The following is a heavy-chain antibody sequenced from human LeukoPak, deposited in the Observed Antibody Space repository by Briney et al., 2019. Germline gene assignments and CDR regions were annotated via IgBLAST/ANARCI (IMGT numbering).Heavy chain of an antibody. D-gene: IGHD3-22*01. Sequence: GGSLRLSCAASGFTFSSYSMNWVRQAPGKGLEWVSYISSSSSTIYYADSVKGRFTISRDNAKNSLYLQMNSLRAEDTAVCYCARAGVRSMIVVALYYMDVWGKGTTVTVSS. CDR1: GFTFSSYS. CDR3: ARAGVRSMIVVALYYMDV. CDR2: ISSSSSTI. J-gene: IGHJ6*03. V-gene: IGHV3-48*01.